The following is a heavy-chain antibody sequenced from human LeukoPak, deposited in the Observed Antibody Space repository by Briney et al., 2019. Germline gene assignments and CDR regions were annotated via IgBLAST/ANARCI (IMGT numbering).Heavy chain of an antibody. CDR1: GGSISISSYY. J-gene: IGHJ4*02. V-gene: IGHV4-39*07. Sequence: SETLSLTCTVSGGSISISSYYWGWIRQPPGKGLEWIGSIYYNGRAYYNPSLKSRVTISIDKSKDQFSLKLSSVTAADTAIYYCARYHNGYDDYWGQGALVTVSS. D-gene: IGHD5-12*01. CDR3: ARYHNGYDDY. CDR2: IYYNGRA.